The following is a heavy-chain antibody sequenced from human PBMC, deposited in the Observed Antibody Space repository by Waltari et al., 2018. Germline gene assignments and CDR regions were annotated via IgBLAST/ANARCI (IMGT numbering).Heavy chain of an antibody. Sequence: QITLKESGPTLVKPTQTLTLTCPFSGFSLSTSGVGVGWIRQPPGKALEWLALIYWNDDKRYSPSLKSRLTITKDTSKNQVVLTMTNMDPVDTATYYCAHRLRSSSSSWWYFDLWGRGTLVTVSS. CDR3: AHRLRSSSSSWWYFDL. J-gene: IGHJ2*01. V-gene: IGHV2-5*01. CDR1: GFSLSTSGVG. CDR2: IYWNDDK. D-gene: IGHD6-6*01.